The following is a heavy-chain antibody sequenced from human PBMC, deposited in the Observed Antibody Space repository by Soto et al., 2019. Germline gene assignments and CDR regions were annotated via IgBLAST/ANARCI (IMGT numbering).Heavy chain of an antibody. CDR2: ISTYNGNT. V-gene: IGHV1-18*01. CDR1: GYTFTTYP. Sequence: ASVKVSCKASGYTFTTYPITWARQAPGHGLEWLGWISTYNGNTNFAQGLQDRVSMTRDTSTNTAYLEPRSLRSDDTAVYFCVREGSGWDFDLRGQGNSVTV. CDR3: VREGSGWDFDL. D-gene: IGHD6-19*01. J-gene: IGHJ4*02.